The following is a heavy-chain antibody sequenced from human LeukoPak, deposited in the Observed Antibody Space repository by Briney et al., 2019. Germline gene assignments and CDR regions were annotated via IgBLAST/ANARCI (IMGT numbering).Heavy chain of an antibody. CDR1: GFTFSSYW. CDR3: VRDVWGDRDSYFDS. V-gene: IGHV3-74*01. D-gene: IGHD2-21*01. CDR2: INSEGRST. Sequence: PGGSLRLSCAASGFTFSSYWMHWVRHGPGKGRVWVSRINSEGRSTSYAGSVTGRFTMSRDNAKNTLYLQMNSLRAEDTAVYYCVRDVWGDRDSYFDSWGQGTLVTVSS. J-gene: IGHJ4*02.